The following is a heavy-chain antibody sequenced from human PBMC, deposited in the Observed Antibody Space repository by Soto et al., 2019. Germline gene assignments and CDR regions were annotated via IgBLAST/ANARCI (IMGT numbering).Heavy chain of an antibody. CDR2: INHSGST. Sequence: QVQLQQWGAGLLKPSETLSLTCAVYGGSFSGYYWSWIRQPPGKGLEWIGEINHSGSTNYNPSLKSRVTISVDTSKNQFSLKLSSVTAADTAVYYCASWGGYSYEEEVLVYGMDVWGQGTTVTVSS. V-gene: IGHV4-34*01. J-gene: IGHJ6*02. D-gene: IGHD5-18*01. CDR1: GGSFSGYY. CDR3: ASWGGYSYEEEVLVYGMDV.